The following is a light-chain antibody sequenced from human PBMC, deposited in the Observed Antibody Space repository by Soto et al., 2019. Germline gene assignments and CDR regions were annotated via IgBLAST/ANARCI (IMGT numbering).Light chain of an antibody. CDR1: QSVSSN. CDR3: QHYNNWPRT. CDR2: GAS. J-gene: IGKJ1*01. Sequence: EIVMTQSPATLSVSPGERATLSCRASQSVSSNLAWYQQKPGQAPRLLIYGASTRATGIPARFSGSGSGTEFTLTSSSLQYEDFAVYYCQHYNNWPRTFGQGTKLEIK. V-gene: IGKV3-15*01.